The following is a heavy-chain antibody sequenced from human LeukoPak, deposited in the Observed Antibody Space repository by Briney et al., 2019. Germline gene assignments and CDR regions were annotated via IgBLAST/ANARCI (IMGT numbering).Heavy chain of an antibody. J-gene: IGHJ4*02. V-gene: IGHV4-39*02. Sequence: PSETLSLTCTVSGGSISSNNYYWGWIRQPPGKGLEWIGSIYYSGSTYYNPSLKSRVTISVDTSKNQFSLKLSSVTAADTAVYYCARDYYDSSGYYYALWGQGTLVTVSS. CDR3: ARDYYDSSGYYYAL. CDR1: GGSISSNNYY. CDR2: IYYSGST. D-gene: IGHD3-22*01.